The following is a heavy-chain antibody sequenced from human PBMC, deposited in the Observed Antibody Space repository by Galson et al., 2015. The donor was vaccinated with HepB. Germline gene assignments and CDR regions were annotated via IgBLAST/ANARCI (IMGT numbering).Heavy chain of an antibody. CDR1: GFTLSSYA. Sequence: SLRLSCAASGFTLSSYAMSWVRQAPGKGLEWVSTISDTGDSTYYADSVKGRFTISRDNSKNTLYLQLNSLRAEDTAVYYCAKDRFRRGHIVVVTAILFQHWGQGTLVTVSS. CDR3: AKDRFRRGHIVVVTAILFQH. D-gene: IGHD2-21*02. CDR2: ISDTGDST. V-gene: IGHV3-23*01. J-gene: IGHJ1*01.